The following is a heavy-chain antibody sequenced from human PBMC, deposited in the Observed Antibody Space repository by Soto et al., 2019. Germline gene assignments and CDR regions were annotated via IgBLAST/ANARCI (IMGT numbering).Heavy chain of an antibody. J-gene: IGHJ4*02. Sequence: PSETLSLTCTVSGGSISCYRWSWFRQTPGKGPEWIGYIYSSGSTNYNASLKSRLTISIDTSKNQFALQLKSVTAADTAVYFCARYSSESSDYYLQDYWGQGTLVTVSS. CDR3: ARYSSESSDYYLQDY. V-gene: IGHV4-59*01. D-gene: IGHD3-22*01. CDR2: IYSSGST. CDR1: GGSISCYR.